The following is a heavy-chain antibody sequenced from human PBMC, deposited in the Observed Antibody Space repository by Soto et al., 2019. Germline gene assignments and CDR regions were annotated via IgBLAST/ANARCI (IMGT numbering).Heavy chain of an antibody. D-gene: IGHD6-13*01. Sequence: QVQLVQSGAEEKKPGASVKVSCKASGYTFTSYAMHWVRQAPGQRLEWMGWINAGNGNTKYSQKFQGRVTITRETSASTAYMERSSRRSEDTAVYYCARAEQHLVGVSWFDPWGQGTLVTVSS. CDR1: GYTFTSYA. J-gene: IGHJ5*02. CDR3: ARAEQHLVGVSWFDP. CDR2: INAGNGNT. V-gene: IGHV1-3*05.